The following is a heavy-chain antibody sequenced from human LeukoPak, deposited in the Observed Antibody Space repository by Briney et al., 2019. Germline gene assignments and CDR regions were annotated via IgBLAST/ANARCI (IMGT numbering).Heavy chain of an antibody. D-gene: IGHD6-19*01. Sequence: SQTLSLTCAISGDSVSSNSAAWNWIRQSPSRGLEWLGRTYYRSKWYNDYAVSVKSRITINPDTSKNQFSLQLNSVTPEDTAVYYCARGHSSGWYRYYYYMDVWGKGTTVTVSS. V-gene: IGHV6-1*01. CDR3: ARGHSSGWYRYYYYMDV. J-gene: IGHJ6*03. CDR2: TYYRSKWYN. CDR1: GDSVSSNSAA.